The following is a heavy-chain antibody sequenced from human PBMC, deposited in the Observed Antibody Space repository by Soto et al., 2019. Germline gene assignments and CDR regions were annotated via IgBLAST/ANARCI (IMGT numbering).Heavy chain of an antibody. CDR1: GFTFSSYA. CDR3: VKEPGYYDSSGTGDLDY. J-gene: IGHJ4*02. Sequence: GGSLRLSCSSSGFTFSSYAMHWVRQAPGKGLEYVSAISSNGGSTYYADSVKGRFTISRDNSKNTLYLQMSSLRAEDTAVYYCVKEPGYYDSSGTGDLDYWGQGT. CDR2: ISSNGGST. D-gene: IGHD3-22*01. V-gene: IGHV3-64D*06.